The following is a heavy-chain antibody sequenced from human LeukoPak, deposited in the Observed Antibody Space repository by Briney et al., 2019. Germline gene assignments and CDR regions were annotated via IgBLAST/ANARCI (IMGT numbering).Heavy chain of an antibody. CDR2: ISGIGGST. V-gene: IGHV3-23*01. CDR3: AKGLSGWSPFDP. D-gene: IGHD6-19*01. J-gene: IGHJ5*02. CDR1: GFTFSSYA. Sequence: HPGGSLRLSCAASGFTFSSYAMSWVRQAPGKGLEWVSAISGIGGSTYYADSVKGRFTISRDNSKNTLYLQMNSLRAEDTAVYYCAKGLSGWSPFDPWGQGTLVTVSS.